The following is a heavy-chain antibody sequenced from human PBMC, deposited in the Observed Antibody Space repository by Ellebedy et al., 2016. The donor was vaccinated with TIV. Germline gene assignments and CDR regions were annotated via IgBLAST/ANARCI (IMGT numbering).Heavy chain of an antibody. J-gene: IGHJ4*02. CDR3: ARGLYDYVWGSYRRGDYYFDY. Sequence: SETLSLXXTVSGGSISSYYWSWIRQPPGKGLEWIGYIYYSGSTNYNPSLKSRVTISVDTSKNQFSLKLSSVTAADTAVYYCARGLYDYVWGSYRRGDYYFDYWGQGTLVTVSS. CDR1: GGSISSYY. D-gene: IGHD3-16*02. CDR2: IYYSGST. V-gene: IGHV4-59*12.